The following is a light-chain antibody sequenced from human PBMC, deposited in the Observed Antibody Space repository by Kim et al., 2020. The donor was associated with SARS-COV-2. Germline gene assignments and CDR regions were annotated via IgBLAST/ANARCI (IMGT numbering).Light chain of an antibody. J-gene: IGKJ5*01. Sequence: SLSPGERATLSCRASQSVNSNYLAWYQQKPGQAPSLLIYGASSRATGIPDRFSGSGSGTDFTLTISRLEPEDFAVYYCQQYDSSITFGQGTRLEIK. CDR3: QQYDSSIT. CDR1: QSVNSNY. V-gene: IGKV3-20*01. CDR2: GAS.